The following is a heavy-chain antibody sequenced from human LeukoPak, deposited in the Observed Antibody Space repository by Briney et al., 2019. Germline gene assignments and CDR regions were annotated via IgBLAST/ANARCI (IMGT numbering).Heavy chain of an antibody. Sequence: GGSLRLSCVASGFTFSSYSMNWVRQAPGKGLEWGSPISSSSSYIYYADSVKGRFTIARDNAKNSLYLQMNSLRAEDTAVYYCAIVGGVYDFWSGYQYFDYWGQGTLVTVSS. V-gene: IGHV3-21*04. J-gene: IGHJ4*02. CDR1: GFTFSSYS. CDR3: AIVGGVYDFWSGYQYFDY. CDR2: ISSSSSYI. D-gene: IGHD3-3*01.